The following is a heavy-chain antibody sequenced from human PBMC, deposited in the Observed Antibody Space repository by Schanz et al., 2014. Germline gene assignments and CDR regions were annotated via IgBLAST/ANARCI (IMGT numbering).Heavy chain of an antibody. J-gene: IGHJ4*02. Sequence: QVQLVQSGAEVKKPGSSMKVSCKASGYTFSTYVVVCVRQAPGQGLEWMGWINGYNGHTLYAQKFRGRVTMTRNTSMSTAYIELHILTSEDTAVYYCARGRTFDYWGQGTLVTVSS. CDR3: ARGRTFDY. V-gene: IGHV1-8*02. CDR2: INGYNGHT. CDR1: GYTFSTYV.